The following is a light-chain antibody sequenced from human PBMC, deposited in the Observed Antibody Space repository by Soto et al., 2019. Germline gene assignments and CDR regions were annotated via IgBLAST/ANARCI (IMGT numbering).Light chain of an antibody. CDR1: SSDVGSYNL. V-gene: IGLV2-23*02. CDR2: EVS. J-gene: IGLJ1*01. Sequence: QSLLTQPASVCGSPGQSITSSCTGNSSDVGSYNLVSWYQQHPGKAPKLMIYEVSKRPSGVSNRFSGSKSGNTASLTISGLQAEDEADYYCCSYAGSSTYVFGTGTKVTVL. CDR3: CSYAGSSTYV.